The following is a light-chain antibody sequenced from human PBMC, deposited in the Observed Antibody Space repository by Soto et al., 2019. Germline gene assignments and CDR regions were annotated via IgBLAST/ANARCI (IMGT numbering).Light chain of an antibody. CDR3: QQRGNWPLT. J-gene: IGKJ4*01. V-gene: IGKV3-11*01. Sequence: EFVLTQSPGTLSLSPGERATLSCRASQTVRNNYLAWYQQKPGQAPRLLISDASNRATGIPARFSGSGSGTDFTLTISSLEPEDFAIYYCQQRGNWPLTFGGGTKVDIK. CDR2: DAS. CDR1: QTVRNNY.